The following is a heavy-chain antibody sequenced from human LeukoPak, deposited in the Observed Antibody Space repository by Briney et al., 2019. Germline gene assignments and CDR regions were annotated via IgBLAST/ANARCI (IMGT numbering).Heavy chain of an antibody. V-gene: IGHV3-7*01. D-gene: IGHD3-10*01. CDR1: GFTHSSYL. CDR3: ARDIHRGLGAFYI. Sequence: GGSLRHSRAPSGFTHSSYLMSWVRPAPGKGLGWVANIKQEVSKKNSVDSVKGRFTISRDNAKNSLYLQMNRLRAEATAVYYCARDIHRGLGAFYIWGEGTMVTASS. CDR2: IKQEVSKK. J-gene: IGHJ3*02.